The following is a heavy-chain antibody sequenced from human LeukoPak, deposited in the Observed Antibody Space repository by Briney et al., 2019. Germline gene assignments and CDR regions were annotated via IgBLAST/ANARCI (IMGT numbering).Heavy chain of an antibody. CDR1: GGSFSGYY. D-gene: IGHD2-15*01. V-gene: IGHV4-4*07. CDR3: ARDSYCSGGSCYLGAFDI. J-gene: IGHJ3*02. CDR2: IYTSGST. Sequence: KPSETLSLTCAVYGGSFSGYYWSWIRQPAGKGLEWIGRIYTSGSTNYNPSLKSRVTISVDTSKNQFSPKLSSVTAADTAVYYCARDSYCSGGSCYLGAFDIWGQGTIVTVSS.